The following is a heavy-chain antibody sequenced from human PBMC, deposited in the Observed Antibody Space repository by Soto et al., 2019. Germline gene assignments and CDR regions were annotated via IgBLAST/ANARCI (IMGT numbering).Heavy chain of an antibody. J-gene: IGHJ4*02. D-gene: IGHD5-12*01. V-gene: IGHV1-18*01. CDR1: GYTFTKYG. Sequence: VQLVQSGGEVRKPGASVTVSCRASGYTFTKYGISWVRQAPGHGLEWMGWISADNDNTNYAQNLQARVTMTTDTSTSTAYLQLRSLRSDDTAVYFCARGTSGYDYGLFDFWGQGTLVTVSS. CDR2: ISADNDNT. CDR3: ARGTSGYDYGLFDF.